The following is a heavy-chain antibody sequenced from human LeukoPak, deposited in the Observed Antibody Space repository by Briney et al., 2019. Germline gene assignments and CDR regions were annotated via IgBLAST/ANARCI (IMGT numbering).Heavy chain of an antibody. V-gene: IGHV4-34*01. CDR1: GGSFSGYY. Sequence: SETLSLTCAVYGGSFSGYYWSWIRQPPGKGLEWIGEINHSGSTNYNPSLKSRVTISVDTSKNQFSLKLSSVTAADTAVYYCAREAGGLCSSTSCYTRGSYNWFDPWGQGTLVTVSS. CDR2: INHSGST. J-gene: IGHJ5*02. CDR3: AREAGGLCSSTSCYTRGSYNWFDP. D-gene: IGHD2-2*02.